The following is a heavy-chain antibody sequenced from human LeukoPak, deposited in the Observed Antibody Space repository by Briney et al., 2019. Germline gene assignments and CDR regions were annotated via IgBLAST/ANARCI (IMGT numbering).Heavy chain of an antibody. J-gene: IGHJ4*02. Sequence: ASVKVSCKASGYTFTSYDINWVRQATGQGLEWMGWMNPNSGNTGYAQKFQGRVTITRDTSASTAYMELRSLRSDDTAVYYCARVIQTDYDFDYWGQGTLVTVSS. D-gene: IGHD4-17*01. CDR3: ARVIQTDYDFDY. CDR2: MNPNSGNT. V-gene: IGHV1-8*01. CDR1: GYTFTSYD.